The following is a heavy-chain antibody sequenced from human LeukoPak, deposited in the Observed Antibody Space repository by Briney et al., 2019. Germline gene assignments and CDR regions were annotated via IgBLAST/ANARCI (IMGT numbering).Heavy chain of an antibody. V-gene: IGHV4-30-2*01. CDR1: GGSISSGGYY. CDR3: ARLNWGLSVRDY. D-gene: IGHD7-27*01. Sequence: PSETLSLTCTVSGGSISSGGYYWSWIRQPPGRGLEWSGYINHSGSTYHNLALKSRVTISVDRSKNQFSLKLSSVTAADTAVYYCARLNWGLSVRDYWGQGTLVTVSS. CDR2: INHSGST. J-gene: IGHJ4*02.